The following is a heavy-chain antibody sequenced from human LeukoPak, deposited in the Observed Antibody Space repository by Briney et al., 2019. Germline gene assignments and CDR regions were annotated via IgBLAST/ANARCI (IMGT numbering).Heavy chain of an antibody. D-gene: IGHD2-21*02. CDR2: ISSTGGTT. Sequence: PGGSLRLSCAASGITFSSYGMSWVRQAPGKGLEWVSSISSTGGTTYYADSVKGRFTISRDNSKNTLYLQMNSLRAEDTAVYYCAKGPLSKGDYNWFDPWGQGTLVTASS. J-gene: IGHJ5*02. CDR1: GITFSSYG. V-gene: IGHV3-23*01. CDR3: AKGPLSKGDYNWFDP.